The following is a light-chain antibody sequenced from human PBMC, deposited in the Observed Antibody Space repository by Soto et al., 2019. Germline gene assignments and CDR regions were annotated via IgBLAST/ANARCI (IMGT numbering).Light chain of an antibody. CDR3: QKYNSAPWT. V-gene: IGKV1-27*01. CDR2: AAS. CDR1: QGISNF. J-gene: IGKJ1*01. Sequence: DIQMTQSPSSLSASVGDRVTITCRASQGISNFLAWHQQKPGKVPKLLIYAASTLQSGVPSRFSGSGSGTDFTLTITSLQPEDVATYYGQKYNSAPWTFGQGTRVEIK.